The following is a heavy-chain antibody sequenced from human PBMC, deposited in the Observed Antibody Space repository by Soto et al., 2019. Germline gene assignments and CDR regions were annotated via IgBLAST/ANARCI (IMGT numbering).Heavy chain of an antibody. CDR2: INSDGSST. D-gene: IGHD2-8*01. V-gene: IGHV3-74*01. CDR3: ARGGVVLTPHSYYYYYYYMDV. Sequence: PGGSLRLSCAASGFTFSSYWMHWFRQAPGKGLVWVSRINSDGSSTSYADSVKGRFTISRDNAKNTLYLQMNSLRAEDTAVYYCARGGVVLTPHSYYYYYYYMDVWGKGTTVTVSS. CDR1: GFTFSSYW. J-gene: IGHJ6*03.